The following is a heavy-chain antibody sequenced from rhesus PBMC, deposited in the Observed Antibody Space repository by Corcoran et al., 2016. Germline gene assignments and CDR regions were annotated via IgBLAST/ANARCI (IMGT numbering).Heavy chain of an antibody. CDR1: GGSIRRNY. V-gene: IGHV4-147*01. CDR2: NWGSGGST. Sequence: QVQLQESGPGLVKPSETLSLTCAVSGGSIRRNYWRWIRQPPGKGLEWIGRNWGSGGSTSYNPSLTSRVTISTDTSKNQFSLKLSSVTAADTAVYYCARVRWNDLYDYWGQGVLVTVSS. D-gene: IGHD1-14*01. J-gene: IGHJ4*01. CDR3: ARVRWNDLYDY.